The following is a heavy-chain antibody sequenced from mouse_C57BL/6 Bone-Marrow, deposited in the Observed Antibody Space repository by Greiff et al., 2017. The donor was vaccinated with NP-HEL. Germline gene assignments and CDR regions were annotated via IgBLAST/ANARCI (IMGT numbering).Heavy chain of an antibody. D-gene: IGHD1-1*01. CDR2: ISSGSSTI. J-gene: IGHJ2*01. V-gene: IGHV5-17*01. CDR3: ARTNYYGSRGFDY. Sequence: EVQVVESGGGLVKPGGSLKLSCAASGFTFSDYGMHWVRQAPEKGLEWVAYISSGSSTIYYADTVKGRFTISRDNAKNTLFLQMTSLRSEDTAMYYCARTNYYGSRGFDYWGQGTTLTVSS. CDR1: GFTFSDYG.